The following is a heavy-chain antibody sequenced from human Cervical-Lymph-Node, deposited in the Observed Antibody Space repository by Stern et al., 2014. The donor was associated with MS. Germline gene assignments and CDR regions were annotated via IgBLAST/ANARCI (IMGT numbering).Heavy chain of an antibody. CDR3: ARGGGLVGYFDY. V-gene: IGHV1-69*06. D-gene: IGHD1-26*01. Sequence: VKLEESGAEVKKPGSSVKVSCKASGDTFSSYAINWRRTVPRQGIEWVGGITAVFGTTNYAQKFQGRVTITADKSTNPAYMELMTLRSEDTAVYYCARGGGLVGYFDYWGQGTLVSVSS. J-gene: IGHJ4*02. CDR1: GDTFSSYA. CDR2: ITAVFGTT.